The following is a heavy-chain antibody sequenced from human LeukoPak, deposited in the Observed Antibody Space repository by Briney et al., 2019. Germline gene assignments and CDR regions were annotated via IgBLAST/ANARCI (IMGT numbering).Heavy chain of an antibody. CDR3: AKRRGTYYYDSSGQDAFDI. CDR1: GFTFSSYG. D-gene: IGHD3-22*01. Sequence: SGGSLRLSCAASGFTFSSYGMHWVRQAPGKGLEWVAFIRYDGSNKYYADSVKGRFTISRDNSKNTLYLQMNSLRAEDTAVYYCAKRRGTYYYDSSGQDAFDIWGQGTMVTVSS. V-gene: IGHV3-30*02. J-gene: IGHJ3*02. CDR2: IRYDGSNK.